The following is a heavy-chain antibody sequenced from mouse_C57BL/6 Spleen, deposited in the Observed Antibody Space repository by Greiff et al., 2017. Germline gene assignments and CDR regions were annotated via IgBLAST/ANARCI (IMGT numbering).Heavy chain of an antibody. J-gene: IGHJ1*03. V-gene: IGHV1-64*01. D-gene: IGHD4-1*02. CDR2: IHPNSGST. CDR1: GYTFTSYW. CDR3: ARSTGGWYFDV. Sequence: QVQLQQPGAELVKPGASVKLSCKASGYTFTSYWMHWVKQRPGQGLEWIGMIHPNSGSTNYNEKFTSKATLTVDKSSSTAYMQLSSLTSEDSAVYYCARSTGGWYFDVWGTGTTVTVSS.